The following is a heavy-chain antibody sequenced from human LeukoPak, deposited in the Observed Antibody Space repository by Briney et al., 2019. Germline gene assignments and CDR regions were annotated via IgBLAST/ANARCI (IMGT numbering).Heavy chain of an antibody. CDR1: GYTFTSYA. D-gene: IGHD3-10*01. CDR2: ISAYNGNT. J-gene: IGHJ3*02. V-gene: IGHV1-18*01. Sequence: GASVEVSCKASGYTFTSYAMHWVRQAPGQGLEWMGWISAYNGNTNYAQKLQGRVTMTTDTSTGTAYMELRSLRSDDTAVYYCARNIWFGESADAFDIWGQGTMVTVSS. CDR3: ARNIWFGESADAFDI.